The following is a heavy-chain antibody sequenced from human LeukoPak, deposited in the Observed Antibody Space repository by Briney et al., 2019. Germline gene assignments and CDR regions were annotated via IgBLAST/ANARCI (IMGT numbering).Heavy chain of an antibody. D-gene: IGHD4-17*01. CDR3: AREKYGDYGACWFDP. Sequence: TGGSLRLSCAASGFTVSSNYMSWVRQAPGKGLEWVSVIYSGGSTYYADAVKGRFTISRDNSKNTLYLQMNSLSAEDTAVYYCAREKYGDYGACWFDPWGQGTLVTVSS. CDR1: GFTVSSNY. V-gene: IGHV3-66*01. J-gene: IGHJ5*02. CDR2: IYSGGST.